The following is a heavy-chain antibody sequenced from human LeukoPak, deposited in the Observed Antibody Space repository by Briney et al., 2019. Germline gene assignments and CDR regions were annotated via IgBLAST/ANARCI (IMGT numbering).Heavy chain of an antibody. V-gene: IGHV3-53*01. J-gene: IGHJ5*02. CDR3: VRTQPRSRLLDR. Sequence: GGSLRLSCAASELSVSDNYMSWVRQAPGKGLEWVSILYSGGNTYYTDSVKGRFTISRDTSKNTLYLQMNSLRADDTAVYYCVRTQPRSRLLDRWGQGTLVTISS. CDR2: LYSGGNT. CDR1: ELSVSDNY. D-gene: IGHD1-26*01.